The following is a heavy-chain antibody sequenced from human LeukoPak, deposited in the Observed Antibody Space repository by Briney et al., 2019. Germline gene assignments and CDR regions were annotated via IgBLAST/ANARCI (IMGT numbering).Heavy chain of an antibody. CDR2: ISGSGGST. Sequence: GGSPRLSCAASGFTFSSYAMGWVRQAPGKGLEWVSTISGSGGSTYYADSVKGRFTISRDNSKNTLYLQMNSLRAEDTAVYYCAKPFSGWSGFDSWGQGTLVTVSS. J-gene: IGHJ4*02. CDR1: GFTFSSYA. D-gene: IGHD6-19*01. V-gene: IGHV3-23*01. CDR3: AKPFSGWSGFDS.